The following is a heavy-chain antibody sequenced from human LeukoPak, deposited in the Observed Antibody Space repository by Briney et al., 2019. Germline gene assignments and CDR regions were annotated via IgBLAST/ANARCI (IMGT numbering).Heavy chain of an antibody. J-gene: IGHJ4*02. CDR1: GYTFTRYG. CDR2: ISAYNGNT. Sequence: EASVKVSCKASGYTFTRYGISWVRQAPGQGREWMGWISAYNGNTNYAQKHQGRVTMTTDTSTSTAYIELRSVRSDDTAVYYCARGGTIMSTFMDYWGQGTLVTVSS. D-gene: IGHD3-16*01. CDR3: ARGGTIMSTFMDY. V-gene: IGHV1-18*01.